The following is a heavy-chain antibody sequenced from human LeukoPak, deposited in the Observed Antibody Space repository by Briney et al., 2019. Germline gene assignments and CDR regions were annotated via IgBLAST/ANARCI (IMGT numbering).Heavy chain of an antibody. Sequence: PGGSLRLSCAASGFTFSSYEMNWVRQAPGKGLEWVSYISSSGSTIYYADSVKGRFTISRDNSKNTLYLQMNSLRAEDTAVYYCAKEEAAADYWGQGTLVTVSS. CDR1: GFTFSSYE. J-gene: IGHJ4*02. CDR2: ISSSGSTI. CDR3: AKEEAAADY. D-gene: IGHD6-13*01. V-gene: IGHV3-48*03.